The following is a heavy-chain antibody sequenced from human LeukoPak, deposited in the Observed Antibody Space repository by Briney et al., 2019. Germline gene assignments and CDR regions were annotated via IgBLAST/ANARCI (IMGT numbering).Heavy chain of an antibody. CDR3: SLRTDAMPTVTLGMDV. CDR2: IIPILGIS. J-gene: IGHJ6*04. Sequence: SVKVSCKASGCTFSSYTMSWVRQAPGQGLEWMGRIIPILGISNYAQKFQGRVTITADKSTSPAYMELRSLRSDGTAVYCCSLRTDAMPTVTLGMDVWGKGTTVTVSS. CDR1: GCTFSSYT. V-gene: IGHV1-69*02. D-gene: IGHD4-11*01.